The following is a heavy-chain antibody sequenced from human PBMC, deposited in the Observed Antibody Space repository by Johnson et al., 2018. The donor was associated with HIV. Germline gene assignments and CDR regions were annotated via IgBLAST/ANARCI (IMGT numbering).Heavy chain of an antibody. V-gene: IGHV3-30*02. CDR3: AAAEYDAFDI. D-gene: IGHD6-6*01. CDR2: IRYDGSNK. Sequence: MQLVESGGGVVQPGGSLRLSCAASGFTFSSYGMHWVRQAPGKGLEWVAFIRYDGSNKYYADSVKGRFTISRDNSKNTLYLQMNSLRAEDTDVYYCAAAEYDAFDIWGQGTMVTVSS. J-gene: IGHJ3*02. CDR1: GFTFSSYG.